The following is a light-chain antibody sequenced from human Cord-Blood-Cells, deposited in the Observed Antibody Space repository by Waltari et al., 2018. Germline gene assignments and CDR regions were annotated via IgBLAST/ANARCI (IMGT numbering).Light chain of an antibody. CDR2: EVS. Sequence: QSALTQPPSVSGSPGQSVTISCTGTSSDVGSYNRVSWYQQPPGTAPKLMIYEVSNRPSGVPYRFSGSKSGNTASLTISGLQAEDEADYYCSSYTSSSTFPYVFGTGTKVTVL. CDR3: SSYTSSSTFPYV. J-gene: IGLJ1*01. V-gene: IGLV2-18*02. CDR1: SSDVGSYNR.